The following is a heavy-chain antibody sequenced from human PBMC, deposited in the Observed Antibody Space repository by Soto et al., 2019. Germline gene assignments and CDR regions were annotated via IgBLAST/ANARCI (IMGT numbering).Heavy chain of an antibody. CDR1: GFTFSSYG. J-gene: IGHJ3*02. Sequence: QVQLVESGGGVVQPGRSLRLSCAASGFTFSSYGMHWVRQAPGKGLEWVAVISYDGSNKYYADSVKGRITISRDNSKNTLYLQMNSLRAEDTAVYYCAKGDCGGDCYSFDAFDIWGQGTMVTVSS. CDR3: AKGDCGGDCYSFDAFDI. V-gene: IGHV3-30*18. CDR2: ISYDGSNK. D-gene: IGHD2-21*02.